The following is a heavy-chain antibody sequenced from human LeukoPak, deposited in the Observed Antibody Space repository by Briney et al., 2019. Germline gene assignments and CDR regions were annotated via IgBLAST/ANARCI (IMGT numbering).Heavy chain of an antibody. Sequence: ASVKVSCKASGYTFTGYYMHWVRQAPGQGLEWMGWINPNSGGTHYAQKFQGRVTMARDTSINTAYMELSRLRFDDTAVYYCARGVSADYWGQGTLVTVSS. CDR2: INPNSGGT. D-gene: IGHD6-13*01. J-gene: IGHJ4*02. CDR1: GYTFTGYY. V-gene: IGHV1-2*02. CDR3: ARGVSADY.